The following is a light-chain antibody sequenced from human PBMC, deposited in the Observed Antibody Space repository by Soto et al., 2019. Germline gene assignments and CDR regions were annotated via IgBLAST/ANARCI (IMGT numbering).Light chain of an antibody. V-gene: IGLV2-8*01. CDR2: EVT. CDR3: TSYAGSNIPVV. J-gene: IGLJ2*01. CDR1: SSDVGGYNF. Sequence: QSVLTQPPSASGAPGQSGTISCTGTSSDVGGYNFLSWYQQHPGKAPKLMIYEVTKRPSGVPDRFSGSKSGNTASLTVSGLQAEDEADYYCTSYAGSNIPVVFGGGTKLTVL.